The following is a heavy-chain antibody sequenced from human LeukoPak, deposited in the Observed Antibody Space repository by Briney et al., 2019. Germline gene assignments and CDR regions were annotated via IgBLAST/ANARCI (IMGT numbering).Heavy chain of an antibody. V-gene: IGHV3-30*18. D-gene: IGHD3-16*01. CDR2: ISYDGSNK. CDR1: GFTFSSYG. J-gene: IGHJ6*02. Sequence: HPGRSLRLSCAASGFTFSSYGMHWVRQAPGKGLEWVAVISYDGSNKYYADSVKGRFTISRDNSKNTLYLQMNSLRAEDTAVYYCAKGLGHDYAWGTSYGMDVWGQGTTVTVSS. CDR3: AKGLGHDYAWGTSYGMDV.